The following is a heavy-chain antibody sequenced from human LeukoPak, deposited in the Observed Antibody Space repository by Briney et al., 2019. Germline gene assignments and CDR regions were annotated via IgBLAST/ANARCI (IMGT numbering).Heavy chain of an antibody. CDR3: AKAEGWFDP. Sequence: PGGSLRLSCAASGFTFDDYAMHWVRQAPGKGLEWVSGISWNSGSIGYADSVKGRFTISRDNAKNSLYLQMNSLRAEDTALYYCAKAEGWFDPWGQGTLVTVSS. D-gene: IGHD1-14*01. V-gene: IGHV3-9*01. J-gene: IGHJ5*02. CDR1: GFTFDDYA. CDR2: ISWNSGSI.